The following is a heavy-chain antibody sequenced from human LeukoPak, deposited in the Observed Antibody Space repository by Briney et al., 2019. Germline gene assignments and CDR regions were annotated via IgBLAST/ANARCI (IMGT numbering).Heavy chain of an antibody. CDR2: IYSGGST. J-gene: IGHJ3*02. Sequence: GGSLRLSCAASGFTVSSNYMGWVRQAPGKGLEWVSVIYSGGSTYYADSVKGRFTISRDNSKNTLYLQMNSLRAEDTAVYYCARERSAVGVFDIWGQGTMVTVSS. CDR1: GFTVSSNY. V-gene: IGHV3-53*01. CDR3: ARERSAVGVFDI.